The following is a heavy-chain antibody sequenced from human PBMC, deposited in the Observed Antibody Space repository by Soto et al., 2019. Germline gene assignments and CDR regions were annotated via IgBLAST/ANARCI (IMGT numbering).Heavy chain of an antibody. V-gene: IGHV3-23*01. CDR2: ISGSGGST. CDR1: GFTFSSYA. D-gene: IGHD2-8*01. J-gene: IGHJ2*01. CDR3: AKRGGYIVLNPNLYFDL. Sequence: EVQLLESGGGLVQPGGSLRLSCAASGFTFSSYAMSWVRQAPGKGLEWVSAISGSGGSTYYADSVKGRFTISRDNSKNTLYLQMNSLRAEDTAVYYCAKRGGYIVLNPNLYFDLWGRGTLVTVSS.